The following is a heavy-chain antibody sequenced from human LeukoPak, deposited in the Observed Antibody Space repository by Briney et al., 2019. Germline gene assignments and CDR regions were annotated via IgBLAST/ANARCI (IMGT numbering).Heavy chain of an antibody. Sequence: PGGSQRLSCAASGFTFDDYAMHWVRQAPGKGLEWVSGISWNSGSIGYADSVKGRFTISRDNAKNSLYLQMNSLRAEGTALYYCAKGDSGSYVRPADYWGQGTLVTVSS. CDR1: GFTFDDYA. CDR3: AKGDSGSYVRPADY. D-gene: IGHD1-26*01. CDR2: ISWNSGSI. V-gene: IGHV3-9*01. J-gene: IGHJ4*02.